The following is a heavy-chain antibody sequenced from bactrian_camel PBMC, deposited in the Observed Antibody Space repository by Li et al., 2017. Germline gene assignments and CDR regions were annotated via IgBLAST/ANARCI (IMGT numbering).Heavy chain of an antibody. CDR1: VSTYSNNC. J-gene: IGHJ4*01. D-gene: IGHD4*01. V-gene: IGHV3S40*01. CDR2: IYTGGDIT. CDR3: AGVERERLCRWTEFSY. Sequence: VQLVESGGGSVQAGESLRLSCEASVSTYSNNCMGWFRQVPGKGREGVAAIYTGGDITYYADNVKGRFTISQDKAKNTVYLQMDSLKPEDTATYYCAGVERERLCRWTEFSYWGQGTQVTVS.